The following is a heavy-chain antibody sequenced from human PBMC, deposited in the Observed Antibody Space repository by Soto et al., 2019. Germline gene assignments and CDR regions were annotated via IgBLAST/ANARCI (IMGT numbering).Heavy chain of an antibody. CDR1: GGSISSYY. Sequence: SETLSLTCTVSGGSISSYYWSWIRQPPGKGLEWIGYIYYSGSTNYNPSLKSRVTISVDTSKNQFSLKLSSVTAADTAVYYCAGFDYYYGMGVWGQGTTVTVSS. V-gene: IGHV4-59*01. D-gene: IGHD3-3*01. CDR2: IYYSGST. CDR3: AGFDYYYGMGV. J-gene: IGHJ6*02.